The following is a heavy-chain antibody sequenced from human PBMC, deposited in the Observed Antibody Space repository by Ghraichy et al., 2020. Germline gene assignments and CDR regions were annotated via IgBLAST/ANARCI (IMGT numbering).Heavy chain of an antibody. CDR3: ARAFSPADSRDSSSWGRPYYYYGMDV. CDR2: ISSSSSYI. Sequence: GGSLRLSCAASGFTFSSYSMNWVRQAPGKGLEWVSSISSSSSYIYYADSVKGRFTISRDNAKNSLYLQMNSLRAEETAVYYCARAFSPADSRDSSSWGRPYYYYGMDVWGQGTTVTVSS. D-gene: IGHD6-13*01. CDR1: GFTFSSYS. V-gene: IGHV3-21*01. J-gene: IGHJ6*02.